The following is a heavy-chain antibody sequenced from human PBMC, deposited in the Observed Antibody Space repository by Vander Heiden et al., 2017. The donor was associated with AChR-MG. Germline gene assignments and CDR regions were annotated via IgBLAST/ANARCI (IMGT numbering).Heavy chain of an antibody. J-gene: IGHJ4*02. CDR1: GFTFSSNA. CDR3: AKGMDNYDSRGYYSYFDC. V-gene: IGHV3-23*01. D-gene: IGHD3-22*01. CDR2: ISGSGGNT. Sequence: EVQLLESGGGLVQPGGSLRLSCAATGFTFSSNAMRWVRQAPGKGLEWFSAISGSGGNTYYTDAVKGRFTISRDNSKNTLYVQMNSLRAEDTAVYYCAKGMDNYDSRGYYSYFDCWGQGTLVAVSS.